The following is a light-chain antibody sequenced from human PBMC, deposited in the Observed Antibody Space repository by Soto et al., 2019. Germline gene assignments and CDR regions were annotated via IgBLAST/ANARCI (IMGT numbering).Light chain of an antibody. V-gene: IGKV3-15*01. CDR1: QSVSNN. CDR2: HAS. CDR3: QQYNEWPLT. Sequence: EIVMTQSPATLSVSPGERATLSCRASQSVSNNLAWYQQKPGQAPRLLIYHASTGATGIPARFSGSGSGTELTLTISSVQSEDFAVYYCQQYNEWPLTFGGGTKVELK. J-gene: IGKJ4*01.